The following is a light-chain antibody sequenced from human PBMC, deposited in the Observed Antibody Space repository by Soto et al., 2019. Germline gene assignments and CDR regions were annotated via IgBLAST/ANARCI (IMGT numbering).Light chain of an antibody. CDR1: QSVSSY. J-gene: IGKJ4*01. CDR3: QQRSNWPST. CDR2: DAS. Sequence: EIVLTQSPVTLSLSPGERATLSCRASQSVSSYLAWYQQKPGQAPRLLIYDASMRPTGIPARFSGSGSGTDFTLTISSLEPEEFAVYYCQQRSNWPSTFGGGTKVEIK. V-gene: IGKV3-11*01.